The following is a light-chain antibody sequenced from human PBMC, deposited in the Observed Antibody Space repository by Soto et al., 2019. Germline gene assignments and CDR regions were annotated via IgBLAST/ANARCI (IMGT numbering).Light chain of an antibody. V-gene: IGKV3-15*01. CDR2: GAS. Sequence: EIVMTQSPGTLSVSPGERAALSCRASQSVSSNLAWYQQKPGQAPRLLIYGASTRATGIPARFSGSGSGTEFTLSISSLQSEDFAVYYCQQFNKWPLTFGGGTRVAIK. CDR3: QQFNKWPLT. CDR1: QSVSSN. J-gene: IGKJ4*01.